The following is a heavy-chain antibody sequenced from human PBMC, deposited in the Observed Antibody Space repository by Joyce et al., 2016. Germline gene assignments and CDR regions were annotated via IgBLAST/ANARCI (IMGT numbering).Heavy chain of an antibody. V-gene: IGHV5-51*01. Sequence: EVQLVQSGAEVKKPGESLKISCKGSGYNSFTNFWIGWVRQMPGKGLAWMGIIYPGDSDTRYSPSFQGQVTISADKSISTAYVQWSSLKTSDTAMYYCARRDDYNSAVGAFDFWGQGTMVTVSS. J-gene: IGHJ3*01. CDR3: ARRDDYNSAVGAFDF. D-gene: IGHD5-24*01. CDR1: GYNSFTNFW. CDR2: IYPGDSDT.